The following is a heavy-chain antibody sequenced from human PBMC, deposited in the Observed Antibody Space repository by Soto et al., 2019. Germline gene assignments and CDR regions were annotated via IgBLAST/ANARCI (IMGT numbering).Heavy chain of an antibody. CDR1: GYTFTSYG. J-gene: IGHJ6*03. D-gene: IGHD6-13*01. CDR3: ARGGGGSFYYYYMDV. V-gene: IGHV1-8*02. Sequence: ASVKVSCKASGYTFTSYGISWVRQAPGQGLEWMGWMNANSGNTGYAQKFQGRVTMTRNTSISTAYMELSSLRSEDTAVYYCARGGGGSFYYYYMDVWGKGTTVTVSS. CDR2: MNANSGNT.